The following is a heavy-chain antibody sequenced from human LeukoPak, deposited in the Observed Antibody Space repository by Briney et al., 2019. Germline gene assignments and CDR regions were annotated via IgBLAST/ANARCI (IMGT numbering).Heavy chain of an antibody. D-gene: IGHD6-19*01. V-gene: IGHV4-59*08. J-gene: IGHJ1*01. CDR2: IYYSGNT. CDR3: ARSSSGWYRVEYFQH. CDR1: GGSISSYY. Sequence: SETLSLTCTVSGGSISSYYWSWIRQPPGKGLEWIGYIYYSGNTNYNPSLKSRVTISVDTSKNQFSLKLSPVTAADTAMYYCARSSSGWYRVEYFQHWGQGTLVTVSS.